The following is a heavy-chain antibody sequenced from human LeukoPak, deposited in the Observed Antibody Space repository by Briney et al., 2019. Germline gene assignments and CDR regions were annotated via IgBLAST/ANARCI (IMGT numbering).Heavy chain of an antibody. D-gene: IGHD2-2*01. Sequence: GGSLRLSCAASGFTFSSYAMSWVRQAPGKGLEWVSAISGSGGSTYYADSVKGRFTISRDNSKNTLYLQMNSLRAEDTAVYYCAKEGRSTSPVKDAFDIWGQGTMVTVSS. J-gene: IGHJ3*02. V-gene: IGHV3-23*01. CDR2: ISGSGGST. CDR3: AKEGRSTSPVKDAFDI. CDR1: GFTFSSYA.